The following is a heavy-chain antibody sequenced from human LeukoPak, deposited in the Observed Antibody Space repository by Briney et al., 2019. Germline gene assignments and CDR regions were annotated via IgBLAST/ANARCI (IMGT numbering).Heavy chain of an antibody. CDR2: ISYDGSNK. Sequence: PGGSLRLSCAASEFTFSNYAMHWVRQAPGKGLEWVAVISYDGSNKYYADSVKGRFTISRDNSKNTLFLQMNSLRAEDTAVYYCARGLVSGSQRGYFDYWGRGTLVTVSS. V-gene: IGHV3-30-3*01. CDR1: EFTFSNYA. CDR3: ARGLVSGSQRGYFDY. J-gene: IGHJ4*02. D-gene: IGHD1-26*01.